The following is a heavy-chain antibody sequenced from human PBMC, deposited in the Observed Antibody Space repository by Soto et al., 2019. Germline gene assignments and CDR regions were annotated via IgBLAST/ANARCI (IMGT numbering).Heavy chain of an antibody. Sequence: QVQLVQSGAEVKKPGASVKLSCKASGYTFTYYPIHWVRQAPGQRLEWRGWINIGNGNTASSQKFQDRVTITRETSASTAYMALTSLRSEATAVYYCAREPLCGGRCYDNYFDPWGQGTLVTVSS. J-gene: IGHJ5*02. CDR3: AREPLCGGRCYDNYFDP. D-gene: IGHD2-15*01. CDR2: INIGNGNT. CDR1: GYTFTYYP. V-gene: IGHV1-3*04.